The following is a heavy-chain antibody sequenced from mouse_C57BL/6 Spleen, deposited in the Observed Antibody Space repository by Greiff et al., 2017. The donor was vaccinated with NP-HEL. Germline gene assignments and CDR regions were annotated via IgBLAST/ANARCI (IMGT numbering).Heavy chain of an antibody. J-gene: IGHJ1*03. CDR1: GFTFSDFY. D-gene: IGHD2-2*01. CDR2: SRNKANDYTT. Sequence: EVKVVESGGGLVQSGRSLRLSCATSGFTFSDFYMEWVRQAPGKGLEWIAASRNKANDYTTEYSESVKGRFIVSRDTSQSILYLQMNALRAEDTAIYYCARDAPWLPGGFDVLGTGTTVTVSS. V-gene: IGHV7-1*01. CDR3: ARDAPWLPGGFDV.